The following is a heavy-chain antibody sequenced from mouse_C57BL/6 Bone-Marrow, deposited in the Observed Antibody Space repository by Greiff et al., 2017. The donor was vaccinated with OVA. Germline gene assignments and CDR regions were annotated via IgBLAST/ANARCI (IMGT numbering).Heavy chain of an antibody. J-gene: IGHJ4*01. CDR3: TRGYSNYYAMDY. CDR2: IDPETGGT. Sequence: VKLQESGAELVRPGASVTLSCKASGYTFTDYEMHWVKQTPVHGLEWIGAIDPETGGTAYNQKFKGKAILTADKSSSTAYMERRSLTSEDSAVYYCTRGYSNYYAMDYWGQGTSVTVSS. CDR1: GYTFTDYE. V-gene: IGHV1-15*01. D-gene: IGHD2-5*01.